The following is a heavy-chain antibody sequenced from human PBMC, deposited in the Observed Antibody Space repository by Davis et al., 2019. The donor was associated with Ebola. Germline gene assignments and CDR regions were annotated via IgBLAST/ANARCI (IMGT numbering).Heavy chain of an antibody. J-gene: IGHJ5*02. CDR1: GGSISSYY. V-gene: IGHV4-59*08. Sequence: SETLSLTCTVSGGSISSYYWSWIRQPPGKGLEWIGYIYYSGSTNYNPSLKSRVTISVDTSKNQFSLKLISVTATDTAIYYCARGGYSDWFDPWGQGALVTVSS. D-gene: IGHD3-10*01. CDR2: IYYSGST. CDR3: ARGGYSDWFDP.